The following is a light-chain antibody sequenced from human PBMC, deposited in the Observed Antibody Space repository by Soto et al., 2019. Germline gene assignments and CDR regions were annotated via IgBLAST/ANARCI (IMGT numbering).Light chain of an antibody. CDR3: QQYDNWPFT. CDR1: QSVSSK. CDR2: GAS. Sequence: EIVMTQSPATLSVSPGEGATLSCRASQSVSSKLAWYQQKPGQAPRLLIYGASTRATGIPARFSGSESGTEFALTISSLQSEDFAFYYCQQYDNWPFTFGPGTKVDIK. V-gene: IGKV3-15*01. J-gene: IGKJ3*01.